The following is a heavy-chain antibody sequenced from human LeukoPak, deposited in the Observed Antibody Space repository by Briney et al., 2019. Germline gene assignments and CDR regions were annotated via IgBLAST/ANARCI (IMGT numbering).Heavy chain of an antibody. V-gene: IGHV4-34*01. J-gene: IGHJ5*02. CDR3: ARWITYYDFWSGYNWFDP. D-gene: IGHD3-3*01. CDR1: GGSFSGYY. CDR2: INHSGST. Sequence: SETLSLTCAVYGGSFSGYYWSWIRQPPGEGLEWIGEINHSGSTNYNPSLKSRVTISVDTSKNQFSLKLSSVTAADTAVYYCARWITYYDFWSGYNWFDPWGQGTLVTVSS.